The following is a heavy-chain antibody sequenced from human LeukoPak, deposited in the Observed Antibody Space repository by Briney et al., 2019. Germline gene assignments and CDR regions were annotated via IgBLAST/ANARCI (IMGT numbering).Heavy chain of an antibody. CDR1: SYTFTRYG. J-gene: IGHJ4*02. CDR3: ARSGRGTYYYFDL. CDR2: SSGYNGKT. Sequence: ASVTVSCKAASYTFTRYGISWVRQGPGQGLEWVGWSSGYNGKTNNAQKFQGRVSMTADTSTSTAYMELRSLRSDDTAVYYCARSGRGTYYYFDLWGQGTLVTVSS. D-gene: IGHD1-26*01. V-gene: IGHV1-18*01.